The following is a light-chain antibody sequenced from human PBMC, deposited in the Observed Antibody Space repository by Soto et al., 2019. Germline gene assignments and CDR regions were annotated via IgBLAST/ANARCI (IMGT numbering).Light chain of an antibody. CDR3: HQYNVSPYS. V-gene: IGKV3-20*01. Sequence: DIVLTQSPGTLSLSPGERATLSCRASQIVSSSYLAWYQQKPGQAPRLLIYGASGRATGIPDRFSGSGSGTDFTLTISRLEPEDFAVYYCHQYNVSPYSFGPGTTVDLK. CDR1: QIVSSSY. J-gene: IGKJ3*01. CDR2: GAS.